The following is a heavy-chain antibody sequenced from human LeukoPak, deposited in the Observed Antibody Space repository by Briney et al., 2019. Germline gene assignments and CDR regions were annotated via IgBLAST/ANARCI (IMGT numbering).Heavy chain of an antibody. CDR2: INPSGGST. Sequence: VXQAXXXGXEWMGIINPSGGSTSYAQKFQGRVTMTRDTSTSTVYMELSSLRSEDTAVYYCARDSRGDTLFDYWGQGTLVTVSS. D-gene: IGHD6-19*01. J-gene: IGHJ4*02. V-gene: IGHV1-46*01. CDR3: ARDSRGDTLFDY.